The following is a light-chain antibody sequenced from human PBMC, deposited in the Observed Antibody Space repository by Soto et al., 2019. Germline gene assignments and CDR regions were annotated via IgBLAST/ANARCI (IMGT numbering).Light chain of an antibody. V-gene: IGLV2-14*01. J-gene: IGLJ2*01. CDR1: GSDIGRYNY. Sequence: QSALAQPASVSASPGQSITISCTGTGSDIGRYNYVSWYQHHPGKAPKLVIYEVTHRPSGVSNRFSGFKSGNTASLTISGLHPEDEADYYCKSFTASNTLLFGGGTKLTVL. CDR3: KSFTASNTLL. CDR2: EVT.